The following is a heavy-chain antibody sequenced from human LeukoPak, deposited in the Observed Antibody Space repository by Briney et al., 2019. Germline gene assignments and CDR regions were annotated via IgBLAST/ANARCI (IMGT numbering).Heavy chain of an antibody. Sequence: SETLSLTCTVSGGSITSYYWSWIRQSAGKGLEWSGRIYITRSTTYNPSLKSRVTMSLDTSKNQFSLKLSSVTAADTDVYYCARDSGTTGEVKFETWGQGTLVTVSS. V-gene: IGHV4-4*07. CDR1: GGSITSYY. CDR2: IYITRST. D-gene: IGHD3-10*01. CDR3: ARDSGTTGEVKFET. J-gene: IGHJ5*02.